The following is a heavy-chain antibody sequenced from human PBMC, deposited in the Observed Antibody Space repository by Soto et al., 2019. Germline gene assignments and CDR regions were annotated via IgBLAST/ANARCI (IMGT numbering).Heavy chain of an antibody. Sequence: EVQLVQSGVELKKPGESLRISCKGSGYSFTDHWITWVRQMPGKGLEWMGRIDPDDSYTNYSPSFEGHVTISADKSNSTAYLQWSSLEASDTAMYYCARHRARYSASPQSVYWGQGTLVIVSS. J-gene: IGHJ4*02. CDR2: IDPDDSYT. CDR3: ARHRARYSASPQSVY. CDR1: GYSFTDHW. V-gene: IGHV5-10-1*01. D-gene: IGHD5-12*01.